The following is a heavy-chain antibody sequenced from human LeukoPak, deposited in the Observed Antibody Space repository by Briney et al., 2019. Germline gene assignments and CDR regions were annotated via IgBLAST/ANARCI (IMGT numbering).Heavy chain of an antibody. CDR1: GGSISSSSYY. CDR2: IYYSGST. V-gene: IGHV4-39*01. CDR3: ARGYCSGGSCYFVY. D-gene: IGHD2-15*01. J-gene: IGHJ4*02. Sequence: PSETLSLTCTVSGGSISSSSYYWGWIRQPPGKGLEWIGSIYYSGSTYYNPSLKSRVTISVDTSKNQFSLKLSSVTAADTAVYYCARGYCSGGSCYFVYWGQGTLVTVS.